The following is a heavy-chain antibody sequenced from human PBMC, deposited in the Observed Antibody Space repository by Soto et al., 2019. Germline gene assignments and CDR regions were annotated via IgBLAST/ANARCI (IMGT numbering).Heavy chain of an antibody. CDR2: IYYSGST. J-gene: IGHJ5*02. CDR3: ARDQIDVAGNWFDP. CDR1: GGSVSSGSYY. Sequence: QVQLQESGPGLVKPSETLSLTCTVSGGSVSSGSYYWSWVRQPPGKGLEWIGYIYYSGSTNHNPSLKCRVTISVDPSKNQFSLKLSSVTAADTAVYYCARDQIDVAGNWFDPWGQGTLVTVSS. D-gene: IGHD6-19*01. V-gene: IGHV4-61*01.